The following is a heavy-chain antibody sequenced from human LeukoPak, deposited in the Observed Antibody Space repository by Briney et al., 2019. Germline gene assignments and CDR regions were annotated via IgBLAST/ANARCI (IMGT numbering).Heavy chain of an antibody. CDR3: AKDSDEVPAAIGY. V-gene: IGHV3-30*18. J-gene: IGHJ4*02. CDR2: ISYDGSNK. CDR1: GFTFSSYS. Sequence: PGRSLRLSCAASGFTFSSYSMHWCRQPPPKRLQGGAVISYDGSNKYYTDSVKGRFTISRDNSKNTPYLQMNRLRAEDTAVYYCAKDSDEVPAAIGYWGQGTLVTVSS. D-gene: IGHD2-2*02.